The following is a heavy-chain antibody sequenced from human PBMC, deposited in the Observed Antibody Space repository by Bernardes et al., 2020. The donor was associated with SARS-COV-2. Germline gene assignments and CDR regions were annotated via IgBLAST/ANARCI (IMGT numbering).Heavy chain of an antibody. D-gene: IGHD2-15*01. CDR2: VNQDGSEK. CDR1: GFNFRNYW. V-gene: IGHV3-7*01. J-gene: IGHJ4*02. Sequence: GGSLRLSCAASGFNFRNYWMTWVRQAPGKGLEWLAIVNQDGSEKYYVDSVKGRFTISRDNAENSLYLQINSLRVEDTALYYCARGRPLPHWGQGTLVTVSS. CDR3: ARGRPLPH.